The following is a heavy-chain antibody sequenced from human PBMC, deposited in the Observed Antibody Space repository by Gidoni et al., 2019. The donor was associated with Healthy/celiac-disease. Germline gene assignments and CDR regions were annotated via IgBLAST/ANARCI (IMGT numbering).Heavy chain of an antibody. D-gene: IGHD2-15*01. Sequence: EVQLVESGGGLVQPGGSLRLSCAASGFTFSSYSMNWVRQAPGKGLEWVSYISSSSSTIYYADSVKGRFTISRDNAKNSLYLKMNSLRDEDTDVYYCARGDRYCSGGSCPFDYWGQGTLVTVSS. CDR1: GFTFSSYS. V-gene: IGHV3-48*02. CDR3: ARGDRYCSGGSCPFDY. J-gene: IGHJ4*02. CDR2: ISSSSSTI.